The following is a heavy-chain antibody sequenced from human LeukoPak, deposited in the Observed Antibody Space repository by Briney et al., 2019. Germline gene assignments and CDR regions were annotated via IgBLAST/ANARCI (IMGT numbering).Heavy chain of an antibody. CDR1: GGTFSSYA. CDR3: ARVRALRAYYYYYYGRNV. V-gene: IGHV1-69*04. CDR2: IIPILGIE. J-gene: IGHJ6*01. Sequence: SVTVSCKASGGTFSSYAISWVRQAPGQGLEWMGRIIPILGIENYAQKFQGRVTITADKFTSTAYMELSSLGSEDTTVYYCARVRALRAYYYYYYGRNVWGQGTTVTVSS.